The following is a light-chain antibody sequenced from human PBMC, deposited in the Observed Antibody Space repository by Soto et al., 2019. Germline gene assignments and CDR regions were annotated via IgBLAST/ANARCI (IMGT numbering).Light chain of an antibody. CDR3: QQYGSSPFT. CDR1: QSVSSSY. CDR2: GAS. Sequence: EIVLTQSPGTLSLSPGERATLSCRASQSVSSSYLAWYQQKPGQAPRLLIYGASSRATGIPDRFSGSGSGTDFTLTISRPEPEDFAVYYCQQYGSSPFTFGQGTKVDI. J-gene: IGKJ2*01. V-gene: IGKV3-20*01.